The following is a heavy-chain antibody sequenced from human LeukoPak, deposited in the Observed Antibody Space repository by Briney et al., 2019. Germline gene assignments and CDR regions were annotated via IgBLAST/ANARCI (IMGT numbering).Heavy chain of an antibody. V-gene: IGHV3-20*04. J-gene: IGHJ6*03. CDR1: GFTFDDYG. CDR2: IHWNGGST. CDR3: ARVPVGYYGSGPNYYYMDV. D-gene: IGHD3-10*01. Sequence: GGSLRLSCAASGFTFDDYGMSWVRQPPGKGLEWGAGIHWNGGSTVYADSVKGRFITSRDNANNPPYLQMNSLRAEGTALYYCARVPVGYYGSGPNYYYMDVWGKGTTVTVSS.